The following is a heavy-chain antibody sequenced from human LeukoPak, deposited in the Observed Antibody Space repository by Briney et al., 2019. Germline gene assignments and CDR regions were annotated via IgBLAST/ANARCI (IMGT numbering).Heavy chain of an antibody. V-gene: IGHV1-2*02. CDR3: ARMPNGYYYHMDV. CDR1: GYTFTSYY. D-gene: IGHD2-2*01. CDR2: INPNSGGT. Sequence: ASVKVSCKASGYTFTSYYMHWVRQAPGQGLEWMGWINPNSGGTNYAQKLQGRVTMTRDTSISTAYMELSRLRSDDTAVYYCARMPNGYYYHMDVWGKGTTVTVSS. J-gene: IGHJ6*03.